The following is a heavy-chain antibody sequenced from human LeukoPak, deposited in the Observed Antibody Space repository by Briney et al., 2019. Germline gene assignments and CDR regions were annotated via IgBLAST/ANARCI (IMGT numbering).Heavy chain of an antibody. CDR2: INPNSGGT. CDR3: ARGSYYYGSGSYSPHYLN. V-gene: IGHV1-2*02. Sequence: GASVKVSCKASGYTFTGYYMHWVRQAPGQGLEWVGWINPNSGGTNYAQKFQGRVTMTRDTSISTAYMELSRLRSDDTAVYYCARGSYYYGSGSYSPHYLNWGQGTLVTVSS. J-gene: IGHJ4*02. D-gene: IGHD3-10*01. CDR1: GYTFTGYY.